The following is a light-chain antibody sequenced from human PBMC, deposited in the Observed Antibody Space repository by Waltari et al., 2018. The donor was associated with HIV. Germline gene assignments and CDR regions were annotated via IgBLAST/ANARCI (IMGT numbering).Light chain of an antibody. CDR2: KDN. J-gene: IGLJ2*01. CDR1: ALANQY. CDR3: QSTDVRGTQVI. V-gene: IGLV3-25*03. Sequence: SYELAQPFSVSVSPGQTAAITCFGDALANQYTNWDRQKPGQSPVLVIYKDNARPSGIPERFSGSSSGTTVTLTISGVQAEDEADYYCQSTDVRGTQVIFGGGTKLTVL.